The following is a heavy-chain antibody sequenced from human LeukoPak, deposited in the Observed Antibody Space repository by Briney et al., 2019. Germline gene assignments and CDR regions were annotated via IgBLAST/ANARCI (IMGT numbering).Heavy chain of an antibody. D-gene: IGHD6-19*01. CDR2: IYTSGST. J-gene: IGHJ6*02. CDR1: GGSLSSYY. CDR3: ARQLGSGWQTYYYYGMDV. V-gene: IGHV4-4*07. Sequence: SETLSLTCTVSGGSLSSYYWSWLRQPAGKGLEWIGRIYTSGSTNYNPSLKSRVTMSVDTSKNQFSLKLSSVTAADTAVYYCARQLGSGWQTYYYYGMDVWGQGTTVTVSS.